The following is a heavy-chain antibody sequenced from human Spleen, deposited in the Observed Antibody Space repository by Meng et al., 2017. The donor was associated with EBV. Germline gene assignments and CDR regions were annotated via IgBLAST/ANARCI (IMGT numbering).Heavy chain of an antibody. Sequence: QVQLVQSGAEVKKAGASVKVSCKASRYSFNRYGFKWVRQAPGQGLEWMGGIIPIFGTANYAQKFQSRVTITADKSTSTAYMELSSLRSEDTAVYYCARGEQTEVWFDPWGQGTLVTVSS. V-gene: IGHV1-69*06. D-gene: IGHD1/OR15-1a*01. J-gene: IGHJ5*02. CDR3: ARGEQTEVWFDP. CDR1: RYSFNRYG. CDR2: IIPIFGTA.